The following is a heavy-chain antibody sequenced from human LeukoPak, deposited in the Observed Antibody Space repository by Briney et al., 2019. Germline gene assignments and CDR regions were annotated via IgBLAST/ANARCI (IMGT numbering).Heavy chain of an antibody. Sequence: GGSLRLSCAASGFTFSSDWMTWVRQAPGKGLEWVANIKEDGIEKHYVDSVKGRFTISRDNAENSLYLQMNSLRAEDTAVYYCARVESSAFDYWGQGTLVTVSS. CDR1: GFTFSSDW. V-gene: IGHV3-7*01. CDR3: ARVESSAFDY. CDR2: IKEDGIEK. J-gene: IGHJ4*02. D-gene: IGHD6-6*01.